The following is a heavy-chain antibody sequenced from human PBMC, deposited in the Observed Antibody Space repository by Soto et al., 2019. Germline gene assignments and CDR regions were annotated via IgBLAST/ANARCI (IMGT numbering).Heavy chain of an antibody. CDR3: ARRGRMTTVTIGLDY. V-gene: IGHV3-30-3*01. J-gene: IGHJ4*02. D-gene: IGHD4-17*01. Sequence: QVQLVESGGGVVQPGRSLRLSCAASGFTFSSYAMHWVRQAPGKGLEWVAVISYDGSNKYYADSVKGRFTISRDNSENTRYRQMNGLRAEDTGVDYGARRGRMTTVTIGLDYWGQGTLVTVTS. CDR2: ISYDGSNK. CDR1: GFTFSSYA.